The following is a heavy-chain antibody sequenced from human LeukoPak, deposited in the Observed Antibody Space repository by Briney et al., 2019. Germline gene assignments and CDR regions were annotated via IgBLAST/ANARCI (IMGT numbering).Heavy chain of an antibody. CDR1: GYRLTSYW. J-gene: IGHJ4*02. D-gene: IGHD3-22*01. Sequence: GGSLQISGQGSGYRLTSYWIGWVRRLPGKGLEWMGIIYPGDSDTRYSPSFQGQVTISADKSISTAYLQWSSLKASDTAMYYCARHSAPGYDSSGYYGYWGQGTLVTVSS. V-gene: IGHV5-51*01. CDR3: ARHSAPGYDSSGYYGY. CDR2: IYPGDSDT.